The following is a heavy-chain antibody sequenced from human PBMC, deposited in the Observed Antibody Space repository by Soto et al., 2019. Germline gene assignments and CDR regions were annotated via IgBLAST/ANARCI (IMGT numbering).Heavy chain of an antibody. CDR3: ARGLAAAGRRRWFDP. J-gene: IGHJ5*02. V-gene: IGHV4-34*01. CDR1: GGSFSGYY. D-gene: IGHD6-25*01. CDR2: INHSGST. Sequence: PSETLSLTCAVYGGSFSGYYWSWIRQPSGKGLEWIGEINHSGSTNYNPSLKSRVTISVDTSKNQFSLKLSSVTAADTAVYYCARGLAAAGRRRWFDPWGQGTLVTAPQ.